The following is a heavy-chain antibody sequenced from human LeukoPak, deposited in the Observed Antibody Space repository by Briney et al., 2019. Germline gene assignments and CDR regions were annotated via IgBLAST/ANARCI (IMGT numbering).Heavy chain of an antibody. Sequence: GGSLRLSCAASGFTFSDYYMSWIRQAPGKGLEWVSAISGSGGSTYYADSVKGRFTISRDSSKNTLYLQMNSLRAEDTAVYYCAEDSGTTPEYYFDYWGQGTLVTVSS. CDR3: AEDSGTTPEYYFDY. CDR2: ISGSGGST. V-gene: IGHV3-23*01. CDR1: GFTFSDYY. D-gene: IGHD1-1*01. J-gene: IGHJ4*02.